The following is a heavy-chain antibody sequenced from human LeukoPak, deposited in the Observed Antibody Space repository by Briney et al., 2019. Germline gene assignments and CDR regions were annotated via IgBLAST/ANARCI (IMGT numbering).Heavy chain of an antibody. CDR2: IYYSGST. CDR3: ARGREQLASFDY. V-gene: IGHV4-59*01. Sequence: SSETLSLTCTVSGVSISSYYWSWIRQPPGKGLEWIGYIYYSGSTNYNPSLKSRVTISVDTSKNQFSLKLSSVTAADTAVYYCARGREQLASFDYWGQGTLVTVSS. CDR1: GVSISSYY. J-gene: IGHJ4*02. D-gene: IGHD6-6*01.